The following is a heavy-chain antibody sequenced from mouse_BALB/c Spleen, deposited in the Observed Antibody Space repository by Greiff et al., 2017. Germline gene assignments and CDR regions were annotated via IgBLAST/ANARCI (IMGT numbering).Heavy chain of an antibody. V-gene: IGHV5-6-5*01. J-gene: IGHJ4*01. CDR2: ISSGGST. Sequence: EVKVVESGGGLVKPGGSLKLSCAASGFTFSSYAMSWVRQTPEKRLEWVASISSGGSTYYPDSVKGRFTISRDNARNILYLQMSSLRSEDTAMYYCARGLPDYWGQGTSVTVSS. D-gene: IGHD5-5*01. CDR1: GFTFSSYA. CDR3: ARGLPDY.